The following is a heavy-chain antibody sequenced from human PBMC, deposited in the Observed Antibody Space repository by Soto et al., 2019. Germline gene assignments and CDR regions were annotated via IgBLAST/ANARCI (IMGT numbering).Heavy chain of an antibody. Sequence: PGGSLRLSCAASGFTFSSYAMHWVRQSPGKGLEWVAVISYDGSNKYYADSVKGRFTISRDNSKNTLYLQMNSLRAEDTAVYYCAREGYSSSPYFDYWGQGTLVTVSS. CDR3: AREGYSSSPYFDY. J-gene: IGHJ4*02. V-gene: IGHV3-30-3*01. D-gene: IGHD6-6*01. CDR2: ISYDGSNK. CDR1: GFTFSSYA.